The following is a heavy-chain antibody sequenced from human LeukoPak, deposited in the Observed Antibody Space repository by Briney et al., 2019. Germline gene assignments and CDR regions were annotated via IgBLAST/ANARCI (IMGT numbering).Heavy chain of an antibody. V-gene: IGHV5-51*01. J-gene: IGHJ4*02. D-gene: IGHD2-21*02. CDR3: ARQGTAPFDY. CDR2: IFPGESNI. Sequence: GESLKISCKGSGYSFNTYWIAWVRQMPGKGLEWMGMIFPGESNIRYSPSFQGHVTISADKSTNTAYLQWSGLQASDSAIYYCARQGTAPFDYWGQGTLVTVSS. CDR1: GYSFNTYW.